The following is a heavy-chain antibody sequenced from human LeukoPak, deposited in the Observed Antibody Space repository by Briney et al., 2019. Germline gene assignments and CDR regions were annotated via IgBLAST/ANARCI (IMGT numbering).Heavy chain of an antibody. Sequence: PSETLSLTCAVYGGSFSGYYWSWIRQPPGKGLEWIGEINHSGSTNYSPSLKSRVTISVDTSKNQFSLKLSSVTAADTAVYYCARGRYCSSTSCYVLDYWGQGTLVTVSS. CDR2: INHSGST. J-gene: IGHJ4*02. CDR1: GGSFSGYY. V-gene: IGHV4-34*01. CDR3: ARGRYCSSTSCYVLDY. D-gene: IGHD2-2*01.